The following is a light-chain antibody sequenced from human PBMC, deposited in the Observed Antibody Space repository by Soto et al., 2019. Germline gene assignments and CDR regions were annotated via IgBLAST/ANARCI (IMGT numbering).Light chain of an antibody. CDR1: SSNIGNNY. CDR2: DNN. V-gene: IGLV1-51*01. J-gene: IGLJ2*01. Sequence: QSVLTQPPSVSAAPGQKVTISCSGSSSNIGNNYVSWYQQLPGTAPKLLIYDNNNRPSGIPHRFSGCKYGTSATLGITGVQTGDDADYYCGTWDSSLSAVVFGGGTKLTVL. CDR3: GTWDSSLSAVV.